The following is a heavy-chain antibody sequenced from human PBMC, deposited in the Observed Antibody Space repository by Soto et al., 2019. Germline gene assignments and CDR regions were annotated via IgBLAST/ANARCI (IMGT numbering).Heavy chain of an antibody. Sequence: QVQLVESGGGVVQPGRSLRLSCAASGFTFSSYGMHWVRQAPGKGLEWVAVISYDGSNKYYADSVKGRFTISRDNSKNTLYLQMNSLRAEDTAVYYCAKTNVQWLVREPAFDIWGQGTMVTVSS. CDR1: GFTFSSYG. D-gene: IGHD6-19*01. CDR3: AKTNVQWLVREPAFDI. J-gene: IGHJ3*02. CDR2: ISYDGSNK. V-gene: IGHV3-30*18.